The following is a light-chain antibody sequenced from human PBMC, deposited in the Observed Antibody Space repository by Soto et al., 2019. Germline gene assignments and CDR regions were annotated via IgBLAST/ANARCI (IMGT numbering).Light chain of an antibody. J-gene: IGKJ3*01. Sequence: EIVLTQSPGTLSLSPGERATLSCRASQSVSSTYLAWYQQKPGQAPRLLIYGASSRSTGIPDRFSGSGSGTDFTLTISRLEPEDCAVYYCQQYGSSPGLFTFGPGTKVD. CDR1: QSVSSTY. CDR3: QQYGSSPGLFT. CDR2: GAS. V-gene: IGKV3-20*01.